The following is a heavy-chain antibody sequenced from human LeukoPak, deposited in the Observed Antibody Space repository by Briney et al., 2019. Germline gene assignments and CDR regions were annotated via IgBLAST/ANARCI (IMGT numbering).Heavy chain of an antibody. V-gene: IGHV4-4*09. CDR2: IYVSGAT. CDR3: ARPPPEYYDSSGFAFDL. CDR1: GGSISGYS. J-gene: IGHJ3*01. Sequence: SEALSLTCTVSGGSISGYSWSWIRQSPGRALEWIGYIYVSGATRYNPSLESRVSISEDTSKNQFSLRLSSVTAADTAVYFCARPPPEYYDSSGFAFDLWGQGTMVAVSS. D-gene: IGHD3-22*01.